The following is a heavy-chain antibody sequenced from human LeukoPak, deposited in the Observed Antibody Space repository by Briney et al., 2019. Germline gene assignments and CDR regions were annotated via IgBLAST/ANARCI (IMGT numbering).Heavy chain of an antibody. CDR2: TYYRSKWYD. CDR1: GDSVSNNNAA. Sequence: SQTLSLTCAISGDSVSNNNAAWNWIRQSPSRGLEWLGRTYYRSKWYDDSALSVKSRITINSDTSKNQVSLQLNSVTPEDTAIYYCTRGGRGETVVLFETWGQGTLVTVSS. J-gene: IGHJ5*02. V-gene: IGHV6-1*01. CDR3: TRGGRGETVVLFET. D-gene: IGHD2-15*01.